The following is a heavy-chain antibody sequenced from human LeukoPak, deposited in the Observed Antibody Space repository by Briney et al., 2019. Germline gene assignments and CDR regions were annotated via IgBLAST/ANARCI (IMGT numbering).Heavy chain of an antibody. CDR3: ARDRVAVARQYQNWFDP. CDR1: GGSISSYY. J-gene: IGHJ5*02. D-gene: IGHD6-19*01. CDR2: IYYSGST. Sequence: SETLSLTCTVSGGSISSYYWSWIRQPPGKGLEWIGYIYYSGSTNYNPSLKSRVTISVDTSKNQFSLKLSSVTAADTAVYYCARDRVAVARQYQNWFDPWGQGTLVTVSS. V-gene: IGHV4-59*01.